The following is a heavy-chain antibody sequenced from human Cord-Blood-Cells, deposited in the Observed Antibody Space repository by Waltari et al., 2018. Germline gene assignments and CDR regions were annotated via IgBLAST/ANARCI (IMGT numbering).Heavy chain of an antibody. Sequence: EVQLLESGGGLVQPGGSLILSCAASGFTFSSYAMSWVRPAPGKGLEWVSAISGSGGSTYYADAVKGRFTISRDNSKNTLYLQMNSLRAEDTAVYYCAKDRDSGSYYYFDYWGQGTLVTVSS. J-gene: IGHJ4*02. D-gene: IGHD1-26*01. CDR1: GFTFSSYA. CDR3: AKDRDSGSYYYFDY. CDR2: ISGSGGST. V-gene: IGHV3-23*01.